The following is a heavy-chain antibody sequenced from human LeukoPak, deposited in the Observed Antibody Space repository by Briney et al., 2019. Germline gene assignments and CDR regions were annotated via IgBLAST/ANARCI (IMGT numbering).Heavy chain of an antibody. CDR2: IYYSGST. J-gene: IGHJ6*02. D-gene: IGHD2-2*01. CDR3: AREGYCSSTSCYLYYYYYGMDV. CDR1: GGSISSGGYY. Sequence: PSETLSLTCTVSGGSISSGGYYWSWIRQHPGKGLEWIGYIYYSGSTYYNPSLKSRVTISVDTSKNQFSLKLSSVTAADTAVYYCAREGYCSSTSCYLYYYYYGMDVWGQGTTVTVSS. V-gene: IGHV4-31*03.